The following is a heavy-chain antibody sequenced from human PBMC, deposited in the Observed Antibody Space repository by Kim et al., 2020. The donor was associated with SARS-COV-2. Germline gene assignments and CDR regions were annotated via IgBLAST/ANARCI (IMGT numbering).Heavy chain of an antibody. CDR1: GYTFTGYY. CDR2: INPNSGGT. J-gene: IGHJ4*02. CDR3: ATTPFYGGNSNFDY. D-gene: IGHD4-17*01. V-gene: IGHV1-2*02. Sequence: ASVKVSCKASGYTFTGYYMHWVRQAPGQGLEWMGWINPNSGGTNYAQKFQGRVTMTRDTSISTAYMELSRLRSDDTAVYYCATTPFYGGNSNFDYWGQGTLVTVSS.